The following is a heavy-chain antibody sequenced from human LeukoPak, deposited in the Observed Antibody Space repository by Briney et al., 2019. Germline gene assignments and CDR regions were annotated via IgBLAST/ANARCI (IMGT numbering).Heavy chain of an antibody. CDR3: AGLYPYGSGWYYFDY. CDR2: ISYDGSNK. Sequence: GGSLRLSCAASGFTFSSYGMHWVRQAPGKGLEWVAVISYDGSNKYYADSVKGRFTISRDNSKNTLYLQMNSLRAEDTAVYYCAGLYPYGSGWYYFDYWGQGTLVTVSS. J-gene: IGHJ4*02. CDR1: GFTFSSYG. D-gene: IGHD6-19*01. V-gene: IGHV3-33*05.